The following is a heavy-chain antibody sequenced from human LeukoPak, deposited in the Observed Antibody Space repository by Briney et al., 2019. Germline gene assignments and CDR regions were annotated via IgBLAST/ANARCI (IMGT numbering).Heavy chain of an antibody. CDR3: AISTMVRGGPYYYYYYYMDV. J-gene: IGHJ6*03. D-gene: IGHD3-10*01. V-gene: IGHV1-2*02. Sequence: ASVKVSCKTSGYTFTGYYMHWVRQAPGQGLEWMGWINPNSGGTNYAQKFQGRVTMTRDTSISTAYMELSRLRSDDTAVYYCAISTMVRGGPYYYYYYYMDVWGKGTTVTVSS. CDR1: GYTFTGYY. CDR2: INPNSGGT.